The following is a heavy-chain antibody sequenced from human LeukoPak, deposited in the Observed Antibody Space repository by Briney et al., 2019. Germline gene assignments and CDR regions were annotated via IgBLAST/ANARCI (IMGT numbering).Heavy chain of an antibody. CDR2: ISWNSGSI. CDR3: ASSYCGGDCYSPDAFDI. CDR1: GFTFDDYA. D-gene: IGHD2-21*02. V-gene: IGHV3-9*01. J-gene: IGHJ3*02. Sequence: SGGSLRLSCATSGFTFDDYAMHWVRQVPGKGLEWVSGISWNSGSIGYADSVKGRFTISRDNAKNSLYLQMNSLRAEDTAVYYCASSYCGGDCYSPDAFDIWGQGTMVTVSS.